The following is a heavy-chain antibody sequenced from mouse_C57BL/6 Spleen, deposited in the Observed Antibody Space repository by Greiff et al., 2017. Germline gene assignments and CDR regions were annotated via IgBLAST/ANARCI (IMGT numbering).Heavy chain of an antibody. CDR3: ARPPPLSYDYDSPFAY. V-gene: IGHV1-9*01. J-gene: IGHJ3*01. CDR1: GYTFTGYW. Sequence: QVQLQQSGAELMKPGASVKLSCKATGYTFTGYWIEWVKQRPGHGLEWIGEILPGSGSTNYNEKFKGKAPFTADTSSNTAYMQLISLTTEDSAIYYCARPPPLSYDYDSPFAYWGQGTLVTGSA. D-gene: IGHD2-4*01. CDR2: ILPGSGST.